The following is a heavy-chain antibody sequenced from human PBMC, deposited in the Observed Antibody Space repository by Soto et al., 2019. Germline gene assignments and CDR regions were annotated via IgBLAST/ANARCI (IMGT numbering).Heavy chain of an antibody. J-gene: IGHJ6*02. V-gene: IGHV3-23*01. CDR3: TKASPDRHHMDV. CDR1: GFTFSKFV. CDR2: ITETGGDT. Sequence: GGSLXLSCAVSGFTFSKFVMRWVRQTPGKGLEWVSTITETGGDTYYTDSVKGRFTISRDNSKNTLYLQMTSLRAEDTALYYCTKASPDRHHMDVWGQGTTVTVSS.